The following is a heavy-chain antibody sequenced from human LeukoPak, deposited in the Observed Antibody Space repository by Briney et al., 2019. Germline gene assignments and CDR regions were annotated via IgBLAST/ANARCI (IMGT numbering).Heavy chain of an antibody. CDR1: GGSISSYY. D-gene: IGHD3-10*01. J-gene: IGHJ4*02. CDR2: IYYSGST. V-gene: IGHV4-59*01. Sequence: PSETLSLTCTVSGGSISSYYWSWIRQPPGEGLEWIGYIYYSGSTNYNPSLKSRVTISVDTSKNQFSLKLSSVTAADTAVYYCARDSLGFGELLDWGQGTLVTVSS. CDR3: ARDSLGFGELLD.